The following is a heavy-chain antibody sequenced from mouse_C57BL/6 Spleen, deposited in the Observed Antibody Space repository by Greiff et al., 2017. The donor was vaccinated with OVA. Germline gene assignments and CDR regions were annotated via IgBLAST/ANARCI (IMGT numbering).Heavy chain of an antibody. CDR1: GYTFTSYW. CDR2: IDPSDSYT. CDR3: ARVGGYDGGAWFAY. J-gene: IGHJ3*01. Sequence: QVQLQQPGAELVMPGASVKLSCKASGYTFTSYWMHWVKQRPGQGLEWIGEIDPSDSYTNYNQKFKGKSTLTVDKSSSTAYMQLSSLTSEDSAVYYCARVGGYDGGAWFAYWGQGTLVTVSA. V-gene: IGHV1-69*01. D-gene: IGHD2-2*01.